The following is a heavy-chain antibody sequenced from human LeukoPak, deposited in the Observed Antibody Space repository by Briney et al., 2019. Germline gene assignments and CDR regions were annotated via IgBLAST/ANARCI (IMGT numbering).Heavy chain of an antibody. CDR3: ARRLGVETYFDY. D-gene: IGHD3-10*01. Sequence: PSETLSLTRSVSGDSISSTGRYCFWDWIRQPPGKGLEWIGTIYHSGTTYYTPALKSRVALSVDTSRNQFPLRLTSVTAADTAVYYCARRLGVETYFDYWGQGILVTVSS. J-gene: IGHJ4*02. CDR2: IYHSGTT. V-gene: IGHV4-39*01. CDR1: GDSISSTGRYCF.